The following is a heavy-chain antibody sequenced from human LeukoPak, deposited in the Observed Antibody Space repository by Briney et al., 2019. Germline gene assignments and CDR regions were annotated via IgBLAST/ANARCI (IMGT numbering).Heavy chain of an antibody. D-gene: IGHD5-24*01. CDR3: ARDGKYVEFDI. Sequence: PGGSLRLSCAASGFTFSSYWMSWVRQAPGKGLEWVASIKQDGSEKYYVDSVKGRFTISRDNAKNSLYLQMNSLRAEDTAVYYCARDGKYVEFDIWGQGTMVTVSS. J-gene: IGHJ3*02. CDR2: IKQDGSEK. CDR1: GFTFSSYW. V-gene: IGHV3-7*01.